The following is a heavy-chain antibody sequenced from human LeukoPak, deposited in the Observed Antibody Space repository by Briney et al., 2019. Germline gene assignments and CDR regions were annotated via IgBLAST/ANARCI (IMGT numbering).Heavy chain of an antibody. CDR1: GYTFTGYY. CDR2: INPNSGGT. Sequence: ASVTVSCKASGYTFTGYYMHWVRQAPGQGLEWMGWINPNSGGTNYAQKFQGRVTMTRDTSISTAYMELSRLRSDDTAVYYCARTWETDYYYYGMDVWGQGTTVTVSS. CDR3: ARTWETDYYYYGMDV. J-gene: IGHJ6*02. D-gene: IGHD1-26*01. V-gene: IGHV1-2*02.